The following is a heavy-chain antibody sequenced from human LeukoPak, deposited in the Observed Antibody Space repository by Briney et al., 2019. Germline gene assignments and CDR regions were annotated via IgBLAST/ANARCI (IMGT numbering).Heavy chain of an antibody. V-gene: IGHV4-34*01. CDR1: GGSFSGYY. D-gene: IGHD4-17*01. CDR3: ARDGMTTDIPGAFDI. Sequence: PSETLSLTCAVYGGSFSGYYWSWIRQPPGKGLEWIGEINHSGSTNYNPSLKSRVTISVDKSKNQFSLKLSSVTAADTAVYYCARDGMTTDIPGAFDIWGQGTMVTVSS. CDR2: INHSGST. J-gene: IGHJ3*02.